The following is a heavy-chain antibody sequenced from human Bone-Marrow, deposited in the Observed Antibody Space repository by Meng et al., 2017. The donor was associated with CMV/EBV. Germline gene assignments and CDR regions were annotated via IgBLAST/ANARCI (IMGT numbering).Heavy chain of an antibody. CDR1: GFTFSSYS. V-gene: IGHV3-21*01. CDR3: ARDLGYCSSTSCYEGGEYYYYYYGMDG. D-gene: IGHD2-2*01. Sequence: GESLKISCAASGFTFSSYSMNWVRQAPGKELEWVSSISSSSSYIYYADSVKGRFTISRDNAKNSLYLQMNSLRAEDTAVYYCARDLGYCSSTSCYEGGEYYYYYYGMDGWGQGTTVTVSS. J-gene: IGHJ6*02. CDR2: ISSSSSYI.